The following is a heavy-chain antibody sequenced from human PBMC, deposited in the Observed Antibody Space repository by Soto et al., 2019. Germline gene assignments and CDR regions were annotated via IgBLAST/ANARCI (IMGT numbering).Heavy chain of an antibody. Sequence: QVQLVQSGAEVKMPGASVKVSCKASGYTFTNYAIHWVRQAPGQRLEWMGWINAGNGNTKYSQKFPGRVTITRDTSASTAYRELNSLRSEDTAVYSCARPSVWYLDLWGRGTLVTVSS. CDR2: INAGNGNT. V-gene: IGHV1-3*01. CDR3: ARPSVWYLDL. J-gene: IGHJ2*01. CDR1: GYTFTNYA.